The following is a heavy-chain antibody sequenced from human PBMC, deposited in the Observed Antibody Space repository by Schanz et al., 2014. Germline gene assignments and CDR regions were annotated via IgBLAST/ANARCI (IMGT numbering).Heavy chain of an antibody. D-gene: IGHD3-10*01. CDR2: ISGSGGST. CDR1: GFTFSAYA. J-gene: IGHJ3*02. CDR3: AKGRFGELSAFDI. V-gene: IGHV3-23*04. Sequence: EVHLVESGGGLVQPGGSLRLSCAASGFTFSAYAMTWVRQIPGKGLEWVSAISGSGGSTYYADSVKGRFTITRDNSKNTLYLQMNSLRAEDTAVYYCAKGRFGELSAFDIWGQGTMVTVSS.